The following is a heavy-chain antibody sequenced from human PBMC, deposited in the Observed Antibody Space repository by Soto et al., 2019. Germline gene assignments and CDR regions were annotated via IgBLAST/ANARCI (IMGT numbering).Heavy chain of an antibody. CDR2: ISAYNANA. Sequence: QIQLLQSGAEVKKPGASVKVTCKASGYTVRNFGISWGRPAPGQGLEWMGWISAYNANANYAQNVPGRRTMTADTSTSTAYMELRSLRSDDTSVYYCARENSDFDYWGQGTLVTFSS. J-gene: IGHJ4*02. CDR3: ARENSDFDY. CDR1: GYTVRNFG. D-gene: IGHD6-13*01. V-gene: IGHV1-18*01.